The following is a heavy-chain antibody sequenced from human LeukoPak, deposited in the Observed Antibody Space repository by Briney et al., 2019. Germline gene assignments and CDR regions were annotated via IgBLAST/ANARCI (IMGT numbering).Heavy chain of an antibody. CDR1: GGSFSGYY. V-gene: IGHV4-34*01. D-gene: IGHD6-13*01. CDR3: ARDIAAAGTLGWFDP. J-gene: IGHJ5*02. CDR2: INHSGST. Sequence: PSETLSLTCAVYGGSFSGYYWSWIRQPPGKGLEWIGEINHSGSTNYNPSLKSRVTISVDTSKNQFSLKLSSVTAADTAVYYCARDIAAAGTLGWFDPWGQGTLVTVSS.